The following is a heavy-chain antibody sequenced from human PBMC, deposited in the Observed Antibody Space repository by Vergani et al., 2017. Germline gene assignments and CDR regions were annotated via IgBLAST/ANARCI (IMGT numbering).Heavy chain of an antibody. CDR1: GFTFSDYY. V-gene: IGHV3-11*01. J-gene: IGHJ6*02. CDR3: ARDVYCSSTSCPFPYGYYGMDV. Sequence: QVQLVESGGGLVKPGGSLRLSCAASGFTFSDYYMSWIRQAPGKGLEWVSYISSSGSTIYYADSVKGRFTISRDNAKNTLYLQMNSLRAEDTAVYYCARDVYCSSTSCPFPYGYYGMDVWGQGTTVTVSS. D-gene: IGHD2-2*01. CDR2: ISSSGSTI.